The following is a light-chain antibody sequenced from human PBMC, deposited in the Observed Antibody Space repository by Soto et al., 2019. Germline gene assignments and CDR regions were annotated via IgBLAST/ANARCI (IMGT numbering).Light chain of an antibody. CDR3: QQYDTYWT. V-gene: IGKV1-5*03. CDR1: ESISNW. CDR2: KAS. Sequence: DIQMTQSPSTLSASVGDRVIITCRASESISNWLAWYQQKPGKAPNLLIYKASSLKSGVPLRFSGSGSGTEFTLTINRLQPADFATYYCQQYDTYWTFGQRTKVDIK. J-gene: IGKJ1*01.